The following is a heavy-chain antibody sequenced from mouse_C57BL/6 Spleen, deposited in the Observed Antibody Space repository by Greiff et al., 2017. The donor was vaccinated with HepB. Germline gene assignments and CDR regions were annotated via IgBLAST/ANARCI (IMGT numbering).Heavy chain of an antibody. CDR2: IHPNSGST. V-gene: IGHV1-64*01. CDR1: GYTFTSYW. Sequence: QVQLQQSGAELVKPGASVKLSCKASGYTFTSYWMHWVKQRPGQGLEWIGMIHPNSGSTNYNEKFKSKATLTVDKSSSTAYMQLSSLTSEDSAVYYCARCNGSSPYWYFDVWGTGTTVTVSS. D-gene: IGHD1-1*01. CDR3: ARCNGSSPYWYFDV. J-gene: IGHJ1*03.